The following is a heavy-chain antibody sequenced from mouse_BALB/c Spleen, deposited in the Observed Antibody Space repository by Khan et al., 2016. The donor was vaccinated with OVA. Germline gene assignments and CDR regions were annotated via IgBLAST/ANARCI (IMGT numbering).Heavy chain of an antibody. J-gene: IGHJ3*01. CDR2: IDPKTGVT. CDR1: GYTFPDYE. V-gene: IGHV1-15*01. Sequence: QVRLQQSGAELVRPGASVTLSCKASGYTFPDYELHWVKQTPVHGLEWIGVIDPKTGVTAYNQKFKGKATLTADQSSSTAYMELRSLISEDSGVYYCTRSTIAYWGQGTLVTVDA. CDR3: TRSTIAY.